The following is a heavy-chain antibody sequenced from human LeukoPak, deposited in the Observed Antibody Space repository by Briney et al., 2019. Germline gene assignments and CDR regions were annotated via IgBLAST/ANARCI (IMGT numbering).Heavy chain of an antibody. V-gene: IGHV1-69*13. CDR2: IIPIFGTA. CDR1: GGTFSSYA. Sequence: SVKVSCKASGGTFSSYAISWVRQAPGPGLEWMGGIIPIFGTANYAQKCQGRVTITADESTSTAYMELSSLRSEDTAVYYCARDKGYCSSPSCSHWASYYYYFGMDVWGQGTTVTVS. CDR3: ARDKGYCSSPSCSHWASYYYYFGMDV. J-gene: IGHJ6*02. D-gene: IGHD2-2*01.